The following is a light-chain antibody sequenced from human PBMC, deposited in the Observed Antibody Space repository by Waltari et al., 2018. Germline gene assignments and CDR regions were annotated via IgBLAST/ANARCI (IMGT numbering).Light chain of an antibody. V-gene: IGLV1-40*01. CDR3: QSYDNRLYGTRV. Sequence: QSVLTQSPSVSGAPGHRVTISCTASSSNIGAGYDVHWYQRLPGAAPKLLIYNSFNRPSGVPDRFSGSKSGMSASLAITGLQAEDEADYYCQSYDNRLYGTRVFGGGTKLTVL. J-gene: IGLJ3*02. CDR1: SSNIGAGYD. CDR2: NSF.